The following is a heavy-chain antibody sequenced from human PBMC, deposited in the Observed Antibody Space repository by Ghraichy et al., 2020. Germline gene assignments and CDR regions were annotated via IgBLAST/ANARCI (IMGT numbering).Heavy chain of an antibody. CDR3: ATLAVAGVHFDY. D-gene: IGHD6-19*01. CDR1: GFTFSSYG. CDR2: IRYDGSNK. Sequence: GGSLRLSCAASGFTFSSYGMHWVRQAPGKGLEWVAFIRYDGSNKYYADSVKGRFTISRDNSKNTLYLQMNSLRAEDTAVYYCATLAVAGVHFDYWGQGTLVTVSS. V-gene: IGHV3-30*02. J-gene: IGHJ4*02.